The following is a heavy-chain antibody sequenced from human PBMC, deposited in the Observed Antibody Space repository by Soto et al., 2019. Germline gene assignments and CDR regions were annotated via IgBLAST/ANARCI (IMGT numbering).Heavy chain of an antibody. Sequence: PGESLKISCKVSGYTFSNYWLAWLRQMPGKHLELMGLIYPADSDTRYSTSFQGQVTISADKSITTAYLHWSNLKASDTAIYYCARSWDDYGTYGAFDSWGQGTRVTVSS. V-gene: IGHV5-51*01. J-gene: IGHJ4*02. CDR3: ARSWDDYGTYGAFDS. D-gene: IGHD4-17*01. CDR1: GYTFSNYW. CDR2: IYPADSDT.